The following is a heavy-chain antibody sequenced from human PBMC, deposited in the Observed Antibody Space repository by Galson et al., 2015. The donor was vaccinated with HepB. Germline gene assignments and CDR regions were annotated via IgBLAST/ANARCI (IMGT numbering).Heavy chain of an antibody. J-gene: IGHJ4*02. CDR2: IRSRGKTS. CDR1: GFTFGGYY. V-gene: IGHV3-11*01. D-gene: IGHD3-22*01. Sequence: SLRLSCAASGFTFGGYYMSWIRQAPGKGPEWVSFIRSRGKTSFYADSVKGRFTISRDNSKNSLYVQMDSLRAEDTAVYFCARSEVSYFENQGYHFDYWGQGALVTVSS. CDR3: ARSEVSYFENQGYHFDY.